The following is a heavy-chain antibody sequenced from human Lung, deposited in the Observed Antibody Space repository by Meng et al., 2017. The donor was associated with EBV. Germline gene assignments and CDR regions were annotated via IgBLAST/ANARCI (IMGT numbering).Heavy chain of an antibody. J-gene: IGHJ4*02. CDR2: IGTTGNI. D-gene: IGHD2-21*01. Sequence: EVQLVESGXXXXXAXXSLRLSCAASGFTFSTYSMNWVRQAPGKGLEWVSSIGTTGNIYYADSVKGRFTISRDNAKNSVYLEMKSLRAEDTAVYYCARDTIVVDYWGQGTLVTVSS. CDR1: GFTFSTYS. CDR3: ARDTIVVDY. V-gene: IGHV3-21*01.